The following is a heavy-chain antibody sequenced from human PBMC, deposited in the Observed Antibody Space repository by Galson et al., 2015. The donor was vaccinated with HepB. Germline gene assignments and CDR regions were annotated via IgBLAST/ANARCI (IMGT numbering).Heavy chain of an antibody. V-gene: IGHV3-7*01. D-gene: IGHD4-17*01. CDR2: IKQDGSEN. CDR1: GFTFSSYW. CDR3: ARDTSYRDYPPDY. Sequence: SLRLSCAASGFTFSSYWMSWVRQAPGKGLEWEANIKQDGSENYYVDSVKGRFTISRDNAKNSLYLQMDSLRAEDTALYYCARDTSYRDYPPDYWGQGTLVTVSS. J-gene: IGHJ4*02.